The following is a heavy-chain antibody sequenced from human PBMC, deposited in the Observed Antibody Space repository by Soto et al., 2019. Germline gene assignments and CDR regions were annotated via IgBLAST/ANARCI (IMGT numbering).Heavy chain of an antibody. CDR1: GGTFSSYT. V-gene: IGHV1-69*02. J-gene: IGHJ6*03. Sequence: QVQLVQSGAEVKKPGSSVKVSCKASGGTFSSYTISWVRQAPGQGLEWMGRIIPILGIANYAQKFQGRVTITADKSTSTAYRELSSLRSEDTAVYYCARMTVAAVKDYYYYYMDVWGKGTTVTVSS. CDR2: IIPILGIA. CDR3: ARMTVAAVKDYYYYYMDV. D-gene: IGHD6-19*01.